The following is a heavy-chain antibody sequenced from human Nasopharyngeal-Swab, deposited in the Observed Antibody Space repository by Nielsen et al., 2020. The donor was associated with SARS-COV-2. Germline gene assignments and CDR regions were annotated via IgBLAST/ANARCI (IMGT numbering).Heavy chain of an antibody. CDR2: INSDGSST. CDR1: GFTFSSYD. Sequence: GESLKISCAASGFTFSSYDTHWVRQAPGKGLVWVSRINSDGSSTSYADSVKGRFTISRDNAKNTLYLQMNSLRAEDTAVYYCAREVVTARYYGMDVWGQGTTVTVSS. J-gene: IGHJ6*02. CDR3: AREVVTARYYGMDV. V-gene: IGHV3-74*01. D-gene: IGHD2-21*02.